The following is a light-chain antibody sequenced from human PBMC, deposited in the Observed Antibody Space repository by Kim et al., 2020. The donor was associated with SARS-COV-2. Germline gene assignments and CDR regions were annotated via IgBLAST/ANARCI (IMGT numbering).Light chain of an antibody. J-gene: IGLJ2*01. CDR2: YDS. CDR3: QVWDSSSDHRVV. CDR1: SIGSKS. V-gene: IGLV3-21*04. Sequence: PGKTAKISCGGNSIGSKSVHWYQQKSGQPPVLVIYYDSDRPSGIPERFSGSNSGNTATLTISRVEAGDEADYYCQVWDSSSDHRVVFGGGTQLTVL.